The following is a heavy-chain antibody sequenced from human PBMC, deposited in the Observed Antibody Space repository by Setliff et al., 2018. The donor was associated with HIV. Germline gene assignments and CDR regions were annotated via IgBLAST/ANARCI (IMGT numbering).Heavy chain of an antibody. J-gene: IGHJ4*02. Sequence: PGGSLRLSCAATGFTFSSYVLHWVRQAPGKGLEWVAVIWYDGSNKYYADSVKGRFTISRDNSKNTVYLQMNSLRAEDTAEYYCAKELAASGLGYFDSWGRGILVTVSS. D-gene: IGHD3-22*01. CDR1: GFTFSSYV. CDR2: IWYDGSNK. CDR3: AKELAASGLGYFDS. V-gene: IGHV3-33*06.